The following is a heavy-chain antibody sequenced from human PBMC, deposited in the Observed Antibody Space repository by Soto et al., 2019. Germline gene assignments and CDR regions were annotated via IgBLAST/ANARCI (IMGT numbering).Heavy chain of an antibody. V-gene: IGHV3-23*01. D-gene: IGHD6-19*01. Sequence: EVQLLESGGGLVQPGGSLRLSCAASGFIFSSYAMSWVRQAPGKGLEWASAISGSGTTAYYADSVKGRFTFSRDNSKKTMYLQLNSLRAEDTAVYYCAKTTDGWFSAFEIWGKGTMVTVSS. J-gene: IGHJ3*02. CDR1: GFIFSSYA. CDR2: ISGSGTTA. CDR3: AKTTDGWFSAFEI.